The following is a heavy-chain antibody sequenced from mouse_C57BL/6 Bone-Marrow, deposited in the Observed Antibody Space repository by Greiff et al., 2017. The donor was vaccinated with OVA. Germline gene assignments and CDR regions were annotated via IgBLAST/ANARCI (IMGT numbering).Heavy chain of an antibody. Sequence: EVKLVESGPGLVKPSQSLSLTCSVPGYSITSGYYWNWIRQFPGNKLEWMGYISYDGSNNYNPSLKNRISITRDTSKNQFFLKLNSVITEDTATYYCARDYYGSYYYDYWGQGTTLTVSS. V-gene: IGHV3-6*01. CDR2: ISYDGSN. D-gene: IGHD1-1*01. J-gene: IGHJ2*01. CDR3: ARDYYGSYYYDY. CDR1: GYSITSGYY.